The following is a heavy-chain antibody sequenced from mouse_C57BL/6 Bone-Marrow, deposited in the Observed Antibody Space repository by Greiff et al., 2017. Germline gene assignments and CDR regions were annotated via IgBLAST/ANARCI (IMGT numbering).Heavy chain of an antibody. D-gene: IGHD2-4*01. V-gene: IGHV1-64*01. J-gene: IGHJ2*01. CDR3: ARIYYDYDDY. CDR2: IHPNSGST. Sequence: VQLQQPGAELVKPGASVKLSCKASGYTFTSYWMHWVKQRPGQGLEWIGMIHPNSGSTNYNEKFKSKATLTVDKSSSTAYMQLSSLTSEDAAVYYCARIYYDYDDYWGQGTTLTVSS. CDR1: GYTFTSYW.